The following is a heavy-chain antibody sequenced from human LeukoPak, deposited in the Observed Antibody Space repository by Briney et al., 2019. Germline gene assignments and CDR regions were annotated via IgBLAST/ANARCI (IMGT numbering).Heavy chain of an antibody. V-gene: IGHV4-59*08. Sequence: SQTLSLTCAVSGGXISPYHWTWIRQPPGKGLKWIGYISYSGSTNYNPSLKSRVTISIDTSESQFSLKLSSVTAADTAVYYCARHLDYYGSGSYEYWGQGTLVTVSS. CDR1: GGXISPYH. CDR2: ISYSGST. J-gene: IGHJ4*02. CDR3: ARHLDYYGSGSYEY. D-gene: IGHD3-10*01.